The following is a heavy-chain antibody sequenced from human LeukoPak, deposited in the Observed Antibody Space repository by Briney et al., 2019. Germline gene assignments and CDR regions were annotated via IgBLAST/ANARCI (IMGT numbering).Heavy chain of an antibody. J-gene: IGHJ4*02. CDR1: GGSISSSSYY. V-gene: IGHV4-39*01. CDR2: IYYSGST. D-gene: IGHD3-16*02. Sequence: SETLSLTCSVSGGSISSSSYYWGWIRQPPGKGLEWIGSIYYSGSTYYNPSLKSRVTISVDTSKNQFSLKLSSVTAADTAVYYCARQGEDHDYVWGSYHDYWGQGTLVTVSS. CDR3: ARQGEDHDYVWGSYHDY.